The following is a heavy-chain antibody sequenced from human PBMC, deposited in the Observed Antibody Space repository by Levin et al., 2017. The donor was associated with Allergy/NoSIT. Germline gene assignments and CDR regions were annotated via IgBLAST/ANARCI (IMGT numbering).Heavy chain of an antibody. J-gene: IGHJ3*02. D-gene: IGHD3-22*01. Sequence: SVKVSCKASGFTFTSSAVQWVRQARGQRLEWIGWIVVGSGNTNYAQKFQERVTITRDMSTSTAYMELSSLRSEDTAVYYCAAAGVCYYFWAFDIWGQGTMVTVSS. V-gene: IGHV1-58*01. CDR1: GFTFTSSA. CDR2: IVVGSGNT. CDR3: AAAGVCYYFWAFDI.